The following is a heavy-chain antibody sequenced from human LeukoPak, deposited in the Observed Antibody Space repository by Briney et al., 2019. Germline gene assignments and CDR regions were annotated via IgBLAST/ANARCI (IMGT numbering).Heavy chain of an antibody. Sequence: GSSVKVSCKASGYTFTGYYMHWVRQAPGQGLERMGRINPNSGGTNYAQKFQGRVTMTRDTSISTAYMELSRLRSDDTAVYYCARDFQTSKAAAGTDYWGQGTLVTVSS. CDR3: ARDFQTSKAAAGTDY. CDR2: INPNSGGT. CDR1: GYTFTGYY. J-gene: IGHJ4*02. D-gene: IGHD6-13*01. V-gene: IGHV1-2*06.